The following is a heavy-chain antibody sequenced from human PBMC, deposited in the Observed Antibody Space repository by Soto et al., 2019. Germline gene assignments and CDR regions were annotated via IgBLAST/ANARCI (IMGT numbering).Heavy chain of an antibody. D-gene: IGHD2-2*01. Sequence: LSLTCTVSGGSISSSGSYWGWIRQPPGKGLELMGYIYYSGNTYFNPPLKSRVTLSVDTSKDHFSLNLSSVTAADTAVYYCVRYCSTTKCPFDYWGQGTLVTVSS. CDR1: GGSISSSGSY. J-gene: IGHJ4*02. CDR2: IYYSGNT. V-gene: IGHV4-30-4*01. CDR3: VRYCSTTKCPFDY.